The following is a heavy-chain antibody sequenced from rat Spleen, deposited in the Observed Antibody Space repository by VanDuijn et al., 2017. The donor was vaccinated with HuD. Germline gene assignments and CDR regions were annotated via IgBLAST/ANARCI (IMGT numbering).Heavy chain of an antibody. Sequence: EVQLVKSDGGLVQPGRSLKLSCAASGFTFSDYYMAWVRQAPTKGLEWVATISYDGGRNFYRDSVKGGFTIYRDNAKSSLCLQMDSMRSEDTATYYCARDVYNSYCDYWGEGVMVTVSS. CDR3: ARDVYNSYCDY. V-gene: IGHV5-29*01. J-gene: IGHJ2*01. D-gene: IGHD1-10*01. CDR1: GFTFSDYY. CDR2: ISYDGGRN.